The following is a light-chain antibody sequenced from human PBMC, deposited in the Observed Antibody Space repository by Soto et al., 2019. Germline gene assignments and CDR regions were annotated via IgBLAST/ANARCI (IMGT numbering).Light chain of an antibody. Sequence: DIQMTQSPSTLSASVGDRVTITCRASQTINSWLAWYQQKPGKAPKLLIYKASYLQSWVPSTFSGSGSGTEFTLTISSLQPDDFATYYCQQYNSYSPITFGQGTRLEIK. CDR2: KAS. V-gene: IGKV1-5*03. CDR3: QQYNSYSPIT. CDR1: QTINSW. J-gene: IGKJ5*01.